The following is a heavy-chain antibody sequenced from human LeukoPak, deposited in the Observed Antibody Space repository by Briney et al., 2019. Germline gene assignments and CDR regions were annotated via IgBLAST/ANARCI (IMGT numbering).Heavy chain of an antibody. Sequence: GGSLRLSCAASGFTFSRYDMHWVRQAPGKGLEWVSFIRYDGSNKYYADSVKGRFTISRDNSKNTLYLQMNSLRVEDTAVYYCAKATNYDSSGYTDAFDIWGQGTMVTVSS. CDR1: GFTFSRYD. V-gene: IGHV3-30*02. CDR3: AKATNYDSSGYTDAFDI. D-gene: IGHD3-22*01. CDR2: IRYDGSNK. J-gene: IGHJ3*02.